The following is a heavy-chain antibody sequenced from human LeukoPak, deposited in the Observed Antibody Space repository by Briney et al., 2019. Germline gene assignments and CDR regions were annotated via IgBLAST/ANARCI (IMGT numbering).Heavy chain of an antibody. D-gene: IGHD3-3*01. CDR1: GGTFSSYA. CDR2: IIPIFGTA. Sequence: ASVKVSCKASGGTFSSYAISWVRQAPGQGLEWMGGIIPIFGTANYAQKFQGRVTITTDESTSTAYMELSSLRSEDTAVYYCARVYHFWSGYYFDPWGQGALVTVSS. CDR3: ARVYHFWSGYYFDP. V-gene: IGHV1-69*05. J-gene: IGHJ5*02.